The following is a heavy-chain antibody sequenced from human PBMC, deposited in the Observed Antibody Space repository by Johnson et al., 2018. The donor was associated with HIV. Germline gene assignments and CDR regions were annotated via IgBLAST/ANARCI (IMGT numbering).Heavy chain of an antibody. D-gene: IGHD3-16*01. V-gene: IGHV3-9*01. Sequence: VQLVESGGGLVKPGGSLRLSCSASGFTFSSSAMHWVRQAPGKGLEWVSGISWNSGSIGYADSVKGRFTISRDNSKNTLFLQMNSLRAGDTAVYYCARGSEDAFDIWGQGTMVTVSS. CDR1: GFTFSSSA. CDR2: ISWNSGSI. CDR3: ARGSEDAFDI. J-gene: IGHJ3*02.